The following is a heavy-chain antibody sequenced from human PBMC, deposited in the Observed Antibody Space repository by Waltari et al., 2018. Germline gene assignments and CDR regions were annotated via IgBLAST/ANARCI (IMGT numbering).Heavy chain of an antibody. CDR3: VKMGSAVCNYIDK. CDR1: GGSIRSYY. CDR2: IHTDETT. J-gene: IGHJ4*02. D-gene: IGHD2-8*01. V-gene: IGHV4-4*09. Sequence: QVQLQESGPGLVKPSETLSLSCTVSGGSIRSYYWSWVRQTPGMEREWIGYIHTDETTKYHPSLESRVTMSVDTSKNQISLSLRSVTAADTATYYCVKMGSAVCNYIDKWGQGTLVSVSA.